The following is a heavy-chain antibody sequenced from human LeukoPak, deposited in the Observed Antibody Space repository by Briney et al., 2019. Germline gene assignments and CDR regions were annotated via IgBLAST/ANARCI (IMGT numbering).Heavy chain of an antibody. CDR1: GGSISTYY. CDR2: IYYSGST. CDR3: ARDRDSSSSRFTNWFDP. V-gene: IGHV4-59*01. D-gene: IGHD6-6*01. Sequence: SETLSLTCTVSGGSISTYYWSWIRQPPGKGLEWIGYIYYSGSTNYNPSLKSRVTISVDTSKNQFSPKLSSVTAADTAVYYCARDRDSSSSRFTNWFDPWGQGTLVTVSS. J-gene: IGHJ5*02.